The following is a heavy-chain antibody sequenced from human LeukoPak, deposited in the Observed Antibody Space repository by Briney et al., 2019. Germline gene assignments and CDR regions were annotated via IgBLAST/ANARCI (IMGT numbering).Heavy chain of an antibody. J-gene: IGHJ3*01. Sequence: GGSLRLSCAASGFSFNNAWMSWVRQAPGKGLEWVSAINGGGDATEYADSVKGRFTISRDNSKNTLYLQMNSLRTDDTAVYYCARCTASCYANAFDVWGQGTLLTVSS. CDR3: ARCTASCYANAFDV. CDR1: GFSFNNAW. CDR2: INGGGDAT. V-gene: IGHV3-23*01. D-gene: IGHD2-2*01.